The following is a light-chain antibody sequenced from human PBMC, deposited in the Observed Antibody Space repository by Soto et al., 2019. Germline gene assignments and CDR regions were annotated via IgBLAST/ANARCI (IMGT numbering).Light chain of an antibody. CDR1: QSSGSNF. J-gene: IGKJ5*01. CDR3: QLSGNSPP. Sequence: EIVLTQSPGTLSLSPGERATVSCKTSQSSGSNFLAWYQQKPGQAPRLLIYASSQRATGIPDRFSGSASGADFTLSIDRLEPEDFAVYYCQLSGNSPPFGQGTRLEIK. V-gene: IGKV3-20*01. CDR2: ASS.